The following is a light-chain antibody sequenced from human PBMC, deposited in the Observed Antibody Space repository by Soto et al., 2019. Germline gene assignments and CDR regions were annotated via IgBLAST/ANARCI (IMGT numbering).Light chain of an antibody. V-gene: IGKV3-15*01. CDR3: QQYNDWPPIT. CDR2: YAS. CDR1: QSVSNN. J-gene: IGKJ5*01. Sequence: EIMMTQSPATLSVSPGERATLSCRASQSVSNNLAWYQQKPGQAPRLLIYYASTRATGIPARFSGSGSGTEFTLTISSLQSEDFALYYCQQYNDWPPITVGQGTRLEMK.